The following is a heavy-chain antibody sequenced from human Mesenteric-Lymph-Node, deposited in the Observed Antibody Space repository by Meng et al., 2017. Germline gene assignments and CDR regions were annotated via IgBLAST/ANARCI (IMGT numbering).Heavy chain of an antibody. J-gene: IGHJ3*02. CDR1: SGSISSSNW. CDR2: IYYSGST. V-gene: IGHV4-4*02. CDR3: ARYNMGSSAFDI. D-gene: IGHD1-14*01. Sequence: TETLSLTCAVSSGSISSSNWWSWVRQPPGKGLEWIGYIYYSGSTNYNPSLKSRVTISVDTSKNQFSLKLSSVTAADTAVYYCARYNMGSSAFDIWGQGTMVTVSS.